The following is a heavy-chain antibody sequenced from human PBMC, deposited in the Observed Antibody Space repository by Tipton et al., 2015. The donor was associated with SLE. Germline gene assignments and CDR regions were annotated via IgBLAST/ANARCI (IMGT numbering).Heavy chain of an antibody. D-gene: IGHD6-19*01. J-gene: IGHJ6*03. Sequence: LRLSCTVSSGSLSGDTYYWSWIRQPAGEGLEWIGRIFTSGNTNYNPSLKSRVTISVDTSKNQFSLELSSVTAADTAVYYCARETEDTGWIHSRDYIYYYYYVDVWGQGTTVTVSS. CDR2: IFTSGNT. V-gene: IGHV4-61*02. CDR3: ARETEDTGWIHSRDYIYYYYYVDV. CDR1: SGSLSGDTYY.